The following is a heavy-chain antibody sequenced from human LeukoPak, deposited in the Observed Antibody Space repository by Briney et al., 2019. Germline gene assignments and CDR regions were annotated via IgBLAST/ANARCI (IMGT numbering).Heavy chain of an antibody. Sequence: SETLSLTCAVYGGSFSGYYWSWIRQHPGKGLEWIGYIYYSGSTYYNPSLKSRVTISVDTSKNQFSLNLSSVTAADTAVYYCARGEYYDSSGYHNTLDYWGQGTLVTVSS. CDR1: GGSFSGYY. J-gene: IGHJ4*02. CDR3: ARGEYYDSSGYHNTLDY. V-gene: IGHV4-31*11. D-gene: IGHD3-22*01. CDR2: IYYSGST.